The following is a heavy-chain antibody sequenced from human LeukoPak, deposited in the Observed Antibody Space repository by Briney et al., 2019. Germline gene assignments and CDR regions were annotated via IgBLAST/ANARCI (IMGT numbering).Heavy chain of an antibody. CDR3: ARGLPYIVVVPAASNWFDP. D-gene: IGHD2-2*01. Sequence: SETLSLTRAVYGGSFSGYYWSWIRQPPGKGLEWIGEINHSGSTNYNPSLKSRVTISVDTSKNQFSLKLSSVTAADTAVYYCARGLPYIVVVPAASNWFDPWGQGTLVTVSS. V-gene: IGHV4-34*01. CDR1: GGSFSGYY. J-gene: IGHJ5*02. CDR2: INHSGST.